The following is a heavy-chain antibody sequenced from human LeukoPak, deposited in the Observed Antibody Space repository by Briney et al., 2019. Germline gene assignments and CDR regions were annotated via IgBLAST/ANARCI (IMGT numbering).Heavy chain of an antibody. D-gene: IGHD3-22*01. Sequence: HPGGSLRLSCAASGFTFNRYSMNWVRQAPGKGLEWISYISSSGTTIYYADSVQGRFIISRDNARNSLYLQMNSLRAEDTAVYYCATYSSLNRREFQFWGQGTLLTVSS. CDR2: ISSSGTTI. CDR3: ATYSSLNRREFQF. V-gene: IGHV3-48*01. J-gene: IGHJ1*01. CDR1: GFTFNRYS.